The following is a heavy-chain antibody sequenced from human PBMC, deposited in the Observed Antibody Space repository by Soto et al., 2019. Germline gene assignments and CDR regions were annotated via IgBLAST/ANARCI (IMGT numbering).Heavy chain of an antibody. CDR3: ARDWYSSSSSTFTWFDP. CDR2: INAGNGNT. Sequence: ASVKVSCKASGYTFTSYAMHWVRQAPGQRLEWMGWINAGNGNTKYSQKFQGRVTITRDTSASTAYMELSSLRSEDTAVYYCARDWYSSSSSTFTWFDPWGQGTLVTVSS. CDR1: GYTFTSYA. V-gene: IGHV1-3*01. D-gene: IGHD6-6*01. J-gene: IGHJ5*02.